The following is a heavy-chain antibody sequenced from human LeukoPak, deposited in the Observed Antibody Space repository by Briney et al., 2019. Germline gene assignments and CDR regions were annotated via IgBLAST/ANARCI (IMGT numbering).Heavy chain of an antibody. CDR3: AKLLDYGGNPRVFDY. Sequence: GGSLRLSCAASGFTFSSYAMHWVRQAPGKGLEWVAVISYDGSNKYYADSVKGRFTISRDNSKNTLYLQMNSLRAEDTALYYCAKLLDYGGNPRVFDYWGQGTLVTVSS. CDR2: ISYDGSNK. CDR1: GFTFSSYA. D-gene: IGHD4-23*01. J-gene: IGHJ4*02. V-gene: IGHV3-30-3*02.